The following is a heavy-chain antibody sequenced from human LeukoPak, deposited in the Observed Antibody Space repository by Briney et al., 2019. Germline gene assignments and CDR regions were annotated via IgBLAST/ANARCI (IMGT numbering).Heavy chain of an antibody. CDR3: ARDLVYGSSGRYYFDF. J-gene: IGHJ4*02. V-gene: IGHV4-39*02. Sequence: SETLSLTCTVSGGSISSGYHWGWIRQPPGKGLEWIGSIYYSGATYYNPSLKNRVTISVDTSKNQFSLKLSSVTAADTAVYYCARDLVYGSSGRYYFDFWGQGTLVTVAS. CDR2: IYYSGAT. D-gene: IGHD3-22*01. CDR1: GGSISSGYH.